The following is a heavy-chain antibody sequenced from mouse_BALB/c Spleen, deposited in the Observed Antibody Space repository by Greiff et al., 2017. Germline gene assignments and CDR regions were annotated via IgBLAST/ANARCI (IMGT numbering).Heavy chain of an antibody. V-gene: IGHV5-6-4*01. Sequence: EVKLVESGGGLVKPGGSLKLSCAASGFTFSSYTMSWVRQTPEKRLEWVATISSGGGNTYYPDSVKGRFTISRDNAKNNLYLQMSSLKSEDTAMYYCARDGNYWYFDVWGAGTTVTVSS. CDR1: GFTFSSYT. CDR2: ISSGGGNT. J-gene: IGHJ1*01. D-gene: IGHD2-1*01. CDR3: ARDGNYWYFDV.